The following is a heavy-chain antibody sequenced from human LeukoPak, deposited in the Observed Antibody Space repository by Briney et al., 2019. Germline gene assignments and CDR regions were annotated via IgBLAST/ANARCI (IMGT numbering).Heavy chain of an antibody. V-gene: IGHV3-30*02. CDR2: IRYDGSNK. J-gene: IGHJ5*02. D-gene: IGHD2-2*01. CDR1: GFTFSSYG. Sequence: GGSLRLSCAASGFTFSSYGMRWVRQAPGKGLEWVAFIRYDGSNKYYADSVKGRFTISRDNSKNTLYLQMNSLRAEDTAVYYCAKDGGYCSSTSCYLVDPWGQGTLVTVSS. CDR3: AKDGGYCSSTSCYLVDP.